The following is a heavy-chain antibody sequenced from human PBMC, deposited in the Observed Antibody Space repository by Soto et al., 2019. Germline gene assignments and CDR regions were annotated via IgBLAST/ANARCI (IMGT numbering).Heavy chain of an antibody. CDR2: IAPGNGNT. D-gene: IGHD2-21*01. V-gene: IGHV1-3*01. J-gene: IGHJ4*02. Sequence: ASVKVSCKASGYTFTDSAIHWVRQAPGQSLEWLGWIAPGNGNTKYSQNFQGRVTITRDTSATTAYMELSSLRSEDTAVYYCAKGSRMWTPDYWGQGTLVTVSS. CDR1: GYTFTDSA. CDR3: AKGSRMWTPDY.